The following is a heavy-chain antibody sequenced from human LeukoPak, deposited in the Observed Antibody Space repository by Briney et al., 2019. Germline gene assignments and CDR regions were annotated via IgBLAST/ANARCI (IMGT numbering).Heavy chain of an antibody. CDR1: GGSISSSNYY. CDR2: IYYSGRT. J-gene: IGHJ5*02. CDR3: ARDSAGDYWLDP. Sequence: TASETLSLTCTVSGGSISSSNYYWNWIRQPPGKGLEWIGSIYYSGRTSFNGSLKTRITMSVDTSKNQFSLKLTSVTTAGTAVYFCARDSAGDYWLDPWGQGTPVTVSS. V-gene: IGHV4-61*01. D-gene: IGHD7-27*01.